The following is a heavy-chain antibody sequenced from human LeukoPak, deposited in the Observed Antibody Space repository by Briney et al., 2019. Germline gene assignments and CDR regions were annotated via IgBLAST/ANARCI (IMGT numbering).Heavy chain of an antibody. CDR1: GFSFSSYG. CDR3: AKEMVRGVVQD. J-gene: IGHJ1*01. D-gene: IGHD3-10*01. V-gene: IGHV3-23*01. CDR2: ISGSGGST. Sequence: GGSLRLSCVGSGFSFSSYGMSWVRQAPGKGLEWVSGISGSGGSTYYADSVKGRFTISRDNSKSTLHLQMNSLRAEDTAVYYCAKEMVRGVVQDWGQGTLVTVFS.